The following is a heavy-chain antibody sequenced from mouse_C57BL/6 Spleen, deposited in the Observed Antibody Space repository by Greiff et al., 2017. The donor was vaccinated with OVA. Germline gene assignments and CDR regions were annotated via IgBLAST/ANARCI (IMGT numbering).Heavy chain of an antibody. V-gene: IGHV1-59*01. J-gene: IGHJ2*01. CDR3: ARRITTVPSRDYYFDY. CDR1: GYTFTSYW. Sequence: QVQLQQPGAELVRPGTSVKLSCKASGYTFTSYWLHWVKQRPGQGLEWIGVIDPSDSYTNYNQKFKGKATLTVDTSSSTAYMQLSSLTSEDSAVYYCARRITTVPSRDYYFDYWGQGTTLTVSS. CDR2: IDPSDSYT. D-gene: IGHD1-1*01.